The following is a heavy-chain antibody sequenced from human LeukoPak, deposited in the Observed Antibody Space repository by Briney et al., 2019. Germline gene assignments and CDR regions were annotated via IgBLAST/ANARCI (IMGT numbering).Heavy chain of an antibody. CDR1: GYSFTSYG. V-gene: IGHV1-18*01. J-gene: IGHJ3*01. CDR2: ITAYNGNR. CDR3: ARDRAYYYDGRGYDYVDPFDF. D-gene: IGHD3-22*01. Sequence: GVSVKVSCKASGYSFTSYGINWVRQAPGQGLEWVGWITAYNGNRNYAQKVQGRVTLTTDTSTSTAYMELRSLRSDDTAVYYCARDRAYYYDGRGYDYVDPFDFCGQGTMVTVSS.